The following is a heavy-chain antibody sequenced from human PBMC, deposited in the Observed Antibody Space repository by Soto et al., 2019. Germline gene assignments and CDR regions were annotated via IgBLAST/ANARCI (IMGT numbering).Heavy chain of an antibody. D-gene: IGHD6-6*01. J-gene: IGHJ6*02. Sequence: PRLSCAASGFTFSSYGMHWVRQAPGKGLGWVAVISYDGSNKYYADSVKGRFTISRDNSKNTLYLQMNSLRAEDTAVYYCAKGDSEYGSSHYYGMDVWGQGTTVTVSS. CDR2: ISYDGSNK. CDR1: GFTFSSYG. CDR3: AKGDSEYGSSHYYGMDV. V-gene: IGHV3-30*18.